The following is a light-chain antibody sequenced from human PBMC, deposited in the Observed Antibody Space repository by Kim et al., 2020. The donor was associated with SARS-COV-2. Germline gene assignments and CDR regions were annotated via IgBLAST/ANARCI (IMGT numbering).Light chain of an antibody. CDR3: SSFASRTTWV. J-gene: IGLJ3*02. CDR2: DVA. Sequence: QSITISCTGTSSDVGGYNYVSWYQQHPGRAPNLMIYDVAKRPSGVSNRFSGSKSGNTASLTISGLQAEDEDDYYCSSFASRTTWVFGGGTKLTVL. V-gene: IGLV2-14*03. CDR1: SSDVGGYNY.